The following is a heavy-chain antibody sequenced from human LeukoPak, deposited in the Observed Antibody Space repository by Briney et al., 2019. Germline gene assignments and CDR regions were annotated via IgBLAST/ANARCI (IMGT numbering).Heavy chain of an antibody. CDR2: ISGSGGST. CDR1: GFTFSSYA. J-gene: IGHJ3*02. CDR3: ASVGTYHDAFDI. V-gene: IGHV3-23*01. Sequence: GGSLRLSCAASGFTFSSYAMSWVRQAPGKGLEWVSAISGSGGSTYYADSVKGRFTISRDNSKNTLYLQVNSLRAEDTAVYYCASVGTYHDAFDIWGQGTMVTVSS. D-gene: IGHD1-1*01.